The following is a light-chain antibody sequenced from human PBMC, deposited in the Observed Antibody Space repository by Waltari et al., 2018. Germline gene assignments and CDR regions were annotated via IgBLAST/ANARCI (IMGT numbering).Light chain of an antibody. Sequence: QSVVTQPPSASGTPGQRVTISCSGSSSIIGSNYVYWYQQFPGTAPKLLIYRKSARPAGVRGRFAGSKCGTSASLASSGLRSEDEADYYCAAWDDSLSGVVFCGGTKLTVL. V-gene: IGLV1-47*01. CDR1: SSIIGSNY. CDR2: RKS. J-gene: IGLJ2*01. CDR3: AAWDDSLSGVV.